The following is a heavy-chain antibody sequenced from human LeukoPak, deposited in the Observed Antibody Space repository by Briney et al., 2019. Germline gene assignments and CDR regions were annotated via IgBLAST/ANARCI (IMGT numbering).Heavy chain of an antibody. Sequence: PSGTLSLTCAVSGDSISNDHWWSWVRQSPGKGLEWIGEIHQSESTNYNPSFESRLTISVDKSKNQFSLKLRSVTAADTAVYYCARAGHYCLDYLGQEPWSPSPQ. J-gene: IGHJ4*02. CDR1: GDSISNDHW. CDR3: ARAGHYCLDY. V-gene: IGHV4-4*02. CDR2: IHQSEST. D-gene: IGHD3-10*01.